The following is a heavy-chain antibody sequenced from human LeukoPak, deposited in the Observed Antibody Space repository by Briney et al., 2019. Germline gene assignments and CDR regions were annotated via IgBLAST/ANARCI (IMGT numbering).Heavy chain of an antibody. CDR3: ARDSGPVSAFLDY. V-gene: IGHV3-30-3*01. CDR2: ISYDGSDK. D-gene: IGHD2-8*02. CDR1: GFTFSSYA. J-gene: IGHJ4*02. Sequence: GGSLRLSCAASGFTFSSYAMHWVRQAPGKGLEWVAVISYDGSDKYYADSVKGRFTISRDNSKNTVYVQMHSLRSEDTAVYYCARDSGPVSAFLDYWGQGTLVTVSS.